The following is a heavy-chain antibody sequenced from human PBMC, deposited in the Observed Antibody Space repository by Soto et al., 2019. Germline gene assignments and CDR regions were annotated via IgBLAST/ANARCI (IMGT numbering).Heavy chain of an antibody. CDR3: AKGVAAWGYFDY. CDR1: GLTFDDYA. Sequence: EVQLVESGGGLVQPGRSLRLSCAASGLTFDDYAMHWVRQAPGKGLEWVSGISWNSGSIGYADSVKGRFTISRDNAKNSLYLQMNSLRAEDTALYYCAKGVAAWGYFDYWGQGTLVTVSS. D-gene: IGHD2-15*01. V-gene: IGHV3-9*01. CDR2: ISWNSGSI. J-gene: IGHJ4*02.